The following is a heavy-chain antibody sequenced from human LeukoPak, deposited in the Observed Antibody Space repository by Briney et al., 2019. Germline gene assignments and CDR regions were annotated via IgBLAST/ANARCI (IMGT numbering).Heavy chain of an antibody. J-gene: IGHJ5*02. V-gene: IGHV4-34*01. CDR2: INHSGST. Sequence: SETLSLTCAVYGGSFSGYYWSWTRQPPGKGLEWIGEINHSGSTNYNPSLKSRVTISVDTSKNQFSLKLSSVTAADTAVYYCARGRTKITIFGVVIMGWFDPWGQGTLVTVSS. D-gene: IGHD3-3*01. CDR3: ARGRTKITIFGVVIMGWFDP. CDR1: GGSFSGYY.